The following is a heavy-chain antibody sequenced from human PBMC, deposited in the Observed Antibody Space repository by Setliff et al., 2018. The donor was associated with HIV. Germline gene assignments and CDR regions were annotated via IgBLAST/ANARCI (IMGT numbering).Heavy chain of an antibody. CDR1: GGTFSSYS. CDR2: ISAYNGNT. J-gene: IGHJ4*02. Sequence: RASVKVSCKASGGTFSSYSISWVRQAPGQGLEWMGWISAYNGNTNYAQKFQGRITMTRDTSTSTIYMELSSLRSEDTAVYYCASSGWYDGGFEYWGQGTLVTVSS. CDR3: ASSGWYDGGFEY. D-gene: IGHD6-19*01. V-gene: IGHV1-18*01.